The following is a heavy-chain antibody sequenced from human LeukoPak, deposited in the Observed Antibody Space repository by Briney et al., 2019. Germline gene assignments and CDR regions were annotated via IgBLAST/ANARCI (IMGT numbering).Heavy chain of an antibody. CDR2: FDVIDSET. D-gene: IGHD5-18*01. CDR3: AAGRPYSLLDY. CDR1: GSSLSGLS. J-gene: IGHJ4*02. V-gene: IGHV1-24*01. Sequence: GASVKVSCTVSGSSLSGLSLYWVRQAPGKGLEWMGGFDVIDSETFYAQKFQGRVTMTEDSSTDTAYMELRSLTSDDTALYYCAAGRPYSLLDYWGQGTLVNVSS.